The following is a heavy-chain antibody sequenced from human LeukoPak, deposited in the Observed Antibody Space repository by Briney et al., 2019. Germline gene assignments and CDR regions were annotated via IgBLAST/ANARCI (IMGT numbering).Heavy chain of an antibody. CDR1: GFTFNNHN. J-gene: IGHJ3*02. Sequence: GGSLRLSCAASGFTFNNHNMNWVRQAPGKALEWVSSITSSGAYIFYADSVKGRFTISRDNAKNSLYLQMNSLRAEDTAVYYCARPPATNLAFDIWGQGTMVTVSS. D-gene: IGHD5-24*01. V-gene: IGHV3-21*01. CDR3: ARPPATNLAFDI. CDR2: ITSSGAYI.